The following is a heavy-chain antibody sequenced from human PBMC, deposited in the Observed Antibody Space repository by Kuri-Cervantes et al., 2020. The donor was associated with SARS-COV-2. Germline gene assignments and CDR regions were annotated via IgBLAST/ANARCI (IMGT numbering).Heavy chain of an antibody. CDR1: GFTFSSYA. J-gene: IGHJ4*02. V-gene: IGHV3-23*01. CDR3: AKVGYGYNCDY. CDR2: ISGSGGST. Sequence: GGSRRLSGAASGFTFSSYAMSGVRQAPGKGLEWVSAISGSGGSTYYADSVKGRFTISRDNSKNTLYLQMNSLRAEDTAVYYCAKVGYGYNCDYWGQGTLVTVSS. D-gene: IGHD5-24*01.